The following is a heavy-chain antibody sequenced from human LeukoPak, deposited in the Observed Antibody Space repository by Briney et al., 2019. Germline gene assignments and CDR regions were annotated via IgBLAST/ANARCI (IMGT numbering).Heavy chain of an antibody. J-gene: IGHJ4*02. CDR2: ISYDGSSK. CDR3: AKTATTLSYYFDY. D-gene: IGHD1-7*01. V-gene: IGHV3-30*18. CDR1: GFTFSSYG. Sequence: GGSLRLSCAASGFTFSSYGMHWVRQAPGKGLEWVAVISYDGSSKYYADSVKGRFTISRDNSKNTLYLQMNSLRAEDTAVYYCAKTATTLSYYFDYWGQGTLVTVSS.